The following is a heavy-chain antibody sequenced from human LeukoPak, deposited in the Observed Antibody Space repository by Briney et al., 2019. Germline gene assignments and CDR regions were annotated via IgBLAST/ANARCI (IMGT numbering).Heavy chain of an antibody. J-gene: IGHJ4*02. CDR1: GFTFSSNA. CDR3: ARYSGSYYYPPAWDL. CDR2: TSTSGGSA. V-gene: IGHV3-23*01. Sequence: GGSLRLSCAASGFTFSSNAMSWVCQAPGKGLEWVSATSTSGGSAYYADSVKGRFTISRDNSKSTLYLQMDSLRADDTAVYYCARYSGSYYYPPAWDLWGQGTLVTVSS. D-gene: IGHD1-26*01.